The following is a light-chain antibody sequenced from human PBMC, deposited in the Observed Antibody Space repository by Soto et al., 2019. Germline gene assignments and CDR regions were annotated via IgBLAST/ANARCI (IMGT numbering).Light chain of an antibody. CDR1: NSDAGSYNR. J-gene: IGLJ1*01. CDR2: DVN. V-gene: IGLV2-14*01. CDR3: NSYTNSENYV. Sequence: QSALTQPASVSGSPGQSITISCTGTNSDAGSYNRVSWYQQPPGTAPKLIIYDVNNRPSGVSYRFSGSKSGNMASLTISGLQAEDEAAYYCNSYTNSENYVLGNGTKVTVL.